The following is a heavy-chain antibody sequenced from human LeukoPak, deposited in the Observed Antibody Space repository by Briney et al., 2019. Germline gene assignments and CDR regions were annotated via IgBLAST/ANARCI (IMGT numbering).Heavy chain of an antibody. CDR2: ISSNGGST. Sequence: GGSLRLSCSASGFTFSSYAMHWVRQAPGKGLEYVSAISSNGGSTYYADSVKGRFTISRDNSKNTLYLQMSSLRADDTAVYYCVKPYSSSWFAEDYWGQGTLVTVSS. CDR1: GFTFSSYA. J-gene: IGHJ4*02. D-gene: IGHD6-13*01. V-gene: IGHV3-64D*06. CDR3: VKPYSSSWFAEDY.